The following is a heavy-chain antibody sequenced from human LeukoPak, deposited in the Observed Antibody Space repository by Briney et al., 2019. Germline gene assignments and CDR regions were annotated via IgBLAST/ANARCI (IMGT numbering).Heavy chain of an antibody. CDR3: ARDGFPFGVRGVWYPLGY. D-gene: IGHD3-10*01. V-gene: IGHV3-30-3*01. Sequence: GGSLRLSCAASGFTFSSYAMHWVRQAPGKGLEWVAVISYDGSNKYYADSVKGRFTISRDNSKNTLYLQMNSLRAEDTAVYYCARDGFPFGVRGVWYPLGYWGQGTLVTVSS. CDR1: GFTFSSYA. CDR2: ISYDGSNK. J-gene: IGHJ4*02.